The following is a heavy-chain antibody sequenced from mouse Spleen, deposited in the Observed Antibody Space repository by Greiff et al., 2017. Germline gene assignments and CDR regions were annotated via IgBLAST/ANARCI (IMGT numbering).Heavy chain of an antibody. Sequence: EVQLVESGGGLVKLGGSLKLSCAASGFTFSSYAMSWVRQTPEKRLEWVATISSGGGNTYYPDSVKGRFTISRDNAKNTLYLQMSSLKSEDTAMYYCARHPSTMITTYAYWGQGTLVTVSA. V-gene: IGHV5-9-3*01. CDR3: ARHPSTMITTYAY. CDR1: GFTFSSYA. D-gene: IGHD2-4*01. J-gene: IGHJ3*01. CDR2: ISSGGGNT.